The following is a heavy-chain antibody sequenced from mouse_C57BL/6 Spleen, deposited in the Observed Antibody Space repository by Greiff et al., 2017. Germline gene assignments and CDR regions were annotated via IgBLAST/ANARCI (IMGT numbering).Heavy chain of an antibody. CDR3: TRGVSY. Sequence: QVHVKQSGAELVRPGASVTLSCKASGYTFTDYEMHWVKQTPVHGLEWIGAIDPETGGTAYNQKFKGKAILTADKSSSTAYMELRSLTSEDSAVYYCTRGVSYWGQGTLVTVSA. J-gene: IGHJ3*01. CDR1: GYTFTDYE. V-gene: IGHV1-15*01. CDR2: IDPETGGT.